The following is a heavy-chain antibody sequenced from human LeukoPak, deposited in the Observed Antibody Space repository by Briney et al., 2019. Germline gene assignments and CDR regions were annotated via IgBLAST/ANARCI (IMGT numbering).Heavy chain of an antibody. CDR3: ARGGYGDYPGLNY. J-gene: IGHJ4*02. CDR2: IYSGGST. V-gene: IGHV3-53*01. CDR1: GFTVSSNY. Sequence: GGSLRLSCAASGFTVSSNYMSWVRQAPGKGLEWVSVIYSGGSTYYADSVKGRFTISRDNSKNTLYLQMNSLRAEDTAVYYCARGGYGDYPGLNYWGQGTLVTVSS. D-gene: IGHD4-17*01.